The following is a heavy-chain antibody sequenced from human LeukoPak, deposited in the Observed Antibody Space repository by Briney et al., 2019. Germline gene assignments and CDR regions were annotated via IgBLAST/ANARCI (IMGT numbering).Heavy chain of an antibody. D-gene: IGHD5-18*01. CDR3: ARGDVDTATVTHRAYYYYYGMDV. J-gene: IGHJ6*02. V-gene: IGHV1-46*01. CDR2: INPSGGST. CDR1: GYTFTSYY. Sequence: ASVKVSCKAYGYTFTSYYMHWVRQAPGQGLEWMGIINPSGGSTSYAQKFQGRVTMTRDTSTSTVYMELSSLRSEDTAVYYCARGDVDTATVTHRAYYYYYGMDVWGQGTTVTVSS.